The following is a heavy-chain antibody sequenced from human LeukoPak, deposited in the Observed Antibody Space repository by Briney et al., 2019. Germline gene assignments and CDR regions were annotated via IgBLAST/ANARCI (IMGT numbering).Heavy chain of an antibody. J-gene: IGHJ4*02. Sequence: SETLSLTCAVYGESFSGYYWSWIRQPPGKGLEWIGEINHSGSTNYNPSLKSRVTISVDTSKNQFSLKLSSVTAADTAVYYCARWYGDYVFYDYWGQGTLVTVSS. D-gene: IGHD4-17*01. V-gene: IGHV4-34*01. CDR3: ARWYGDYVFYDY. CDR1: GESFSGYY. CDR2: INHSGST.